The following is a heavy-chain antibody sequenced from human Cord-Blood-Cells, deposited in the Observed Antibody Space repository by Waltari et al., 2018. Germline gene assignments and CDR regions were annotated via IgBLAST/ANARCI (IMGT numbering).Heavy chain of an antibody. V-gene: IGHV2-26*01. CDR2: IFSNDEK. CDR3: ARINPGIDAFDI. D-gene: IGHD3-10*01. CDR1: GFSLSNARMG. J-gene: IGHJ3*02. Sequence: QVTLKESGPVLVKPTETLTLTCTVSGFSLSNARMGVSWIRQPPGQALEWLAHIFSNDEKSYSTSLKSRLTISKDTSKSQVVLTMTNMDPVDTATYYCARINPGIDAFDIWGQGTMVTVSS.